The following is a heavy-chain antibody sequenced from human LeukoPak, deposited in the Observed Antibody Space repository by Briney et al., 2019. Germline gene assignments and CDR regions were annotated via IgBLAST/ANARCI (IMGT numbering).Heavy chain of an antibody. D-gene: IGHD3-22*01. Sequence: GGSLRLSCAAAGFTFSNYPMSWVRQAPGKGLEWISYISSSSSTIDFADSVKGRFTISRDNARNSVYLQMNSLRAEDTAVYYCARVHTSSYAADLWGQGTLVTVSS. CDR2: ISSSSSTI. CDR3: ARVHTSSYAADL. J-gene: IGHJ5*02. CDR1: GFTFSNYP. V-gene: IGHV3-48*04.